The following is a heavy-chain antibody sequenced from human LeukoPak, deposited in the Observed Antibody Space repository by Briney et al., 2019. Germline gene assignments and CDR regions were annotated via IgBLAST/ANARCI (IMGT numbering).Heavy chain of an antibody. V-gene: IGHV3-23*01. Sequence: GGALRLACAAPGFTFSSYGMGWGRQAPGRGLEWVSGISGAGDSTSYEDSVKGRFTSSRDSSKNTLHLQMNSLRAEDTAVYYCAKDRRGSVTYSRNDYWGQGTLVTVSS. J-gene: IGHJ4*02. CDR3: AKDRRGSVTYSRNDY. D-gene: IGHD3-10*01. CDR1: GFTFSSYG. CDR2: ISGAGDST.